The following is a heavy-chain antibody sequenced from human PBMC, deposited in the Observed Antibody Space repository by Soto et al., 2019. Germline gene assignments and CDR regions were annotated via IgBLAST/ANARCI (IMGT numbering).Heavy chain of an antibody. CDR2: IYYSGST. V-gene: IGHV4-39*07. CDR3: AREAYYDILTGYYFWETRWFDP. D-gene: IGHD3-9*01. J-gene: IGHJ5*02. CDR1: GGSISSSSYY. Sequence: SETLSLTCTVSGGSISSSSYYWGWIRQPPGKGLEWIGSIYYSGSTYYNPSLKSRVTISVDTSKNQFSLKLSSVTAADTAVYYCAREAYYDILTGYYFWETRWFDPWGQGTLVTVSS.